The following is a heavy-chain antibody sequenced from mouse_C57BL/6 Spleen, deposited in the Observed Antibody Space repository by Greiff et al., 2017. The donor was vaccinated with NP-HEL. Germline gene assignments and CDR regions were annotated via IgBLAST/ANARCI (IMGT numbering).Heavy chain of an antibody. J-gene: IGHJ2*01. Sequence: VQLQQSGAELVRPGSSVKLSCKASGYTFTSYWMDWVKQRPGQGLEWIGNIYPSDSETHYNQKFKDKATLTVDKSSSTAYMQLSSLTSEDSAVYYCARKVEGPFFDYWGQGTTLTVSS. CDR3: ARKVEGPFFDY. D-gene: IGHD1-1*01. CDR1: GYTFTSYW. V-gene: IGHV1-61*01. CDR2: IYPSDSET.